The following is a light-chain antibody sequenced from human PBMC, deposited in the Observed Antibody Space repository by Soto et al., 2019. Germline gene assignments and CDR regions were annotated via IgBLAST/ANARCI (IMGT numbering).Light chain of an antibody. CDR1: KGVSSN. V-gene: IGKV3-15*01. CDR3: QQYNNWPRGT. CDR2: GAS. Sequence: EVVMAQSPATLSVSPGDRATLSCRASKGVSSNLAWYQQKPGQAPRLLIYGASTRATGIPARFSGSGSGTEFTLTISSLQSEDFAVDYCQQYNNWPRGTFGQGTKVEIK. J-gene: IGKJ1*01.